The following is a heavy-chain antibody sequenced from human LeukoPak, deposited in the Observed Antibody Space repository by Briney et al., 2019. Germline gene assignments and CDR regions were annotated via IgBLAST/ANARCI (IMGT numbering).Heavy chain of an antibody. Sequence: SETLSLTCTVSGGSVSSYYCTWIRQPPGKGLEWIGHVYYSGSTNYNPSLKSRLTISVDTSNNQFSLKLSSVTAADTAMYYCARYCGKAVAVDSWGQGTLVTVSS. J-gene: IGHJ4*02. V-gene: IGHV4-59*08. CDR2: VYYSGST. D-gene: IGHD6-19*01. CDR1: GGSVSSYY. CDR3: ARYCGKAVAVDS.